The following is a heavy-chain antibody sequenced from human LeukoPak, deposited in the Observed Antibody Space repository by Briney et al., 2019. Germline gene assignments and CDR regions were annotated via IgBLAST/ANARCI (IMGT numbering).Heavy chain of an antibody. D-gene: IGHD1-26*01. CDR3: ARVEATDSGSYYLHFDY. V-gene: IGHV4-30-4*08. CDR2: IYYSGST. CDR1: RVSISSGDYY. J-gene: IGHJ4*02. Sequence: PSQTLSLSCTVSRVSISSGDYYWGWIRQPPGKGLEWIGYIYYSGSTYYNPSLKSRVTISVDTSKNQFSLKLSSVTAADTAVYYCARVEATDSGSYYLHFDYWGQGTLVTVSS.